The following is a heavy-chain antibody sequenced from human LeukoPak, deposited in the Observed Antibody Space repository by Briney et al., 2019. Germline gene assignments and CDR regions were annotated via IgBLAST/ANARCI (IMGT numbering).Heavy chain of an antibody. V-gene: IGHV3-33*01. Sequence: GGSLRLSCAASGFTFSSYGMHWVRQAPGKGLEWVAVIWYDGSNKYYADSVKGRFTISRDTAKKSVYLQMNSLRAEDTAVYYCARCGGDCKWPSYFDYWGQGTLVTVSS. D-gene: IGHD2-21*01. CDR3: ARCGGDCKWPSYFDY. CDR1: GFTFSSYG. J-gene: IGHJ4*02. CDR2: IWYDGSNK.